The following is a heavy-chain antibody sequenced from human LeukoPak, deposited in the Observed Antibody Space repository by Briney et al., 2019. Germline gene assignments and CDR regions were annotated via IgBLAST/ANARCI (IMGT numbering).Heavy chain of an antibody. J-gene: IGHJ4*02. D-gene: IGHD3-3*01. CDR2: INTSGGST. CDR3: ARQTYYDFWSGYYRGYFDY. V-gene: IGHV1-46*01. CDR1: GYTFTSYY. Sequence: ASVKVSCKASGYTFTSYYMHWVRQAPGQGLGWMGIINTSGGSTSYAQKFQSRVTMTRDTSTSTVYMELSSLRSEDTAVYYCARQTYYDFWSGYYRGYFDYWGQGTLVTVSS.